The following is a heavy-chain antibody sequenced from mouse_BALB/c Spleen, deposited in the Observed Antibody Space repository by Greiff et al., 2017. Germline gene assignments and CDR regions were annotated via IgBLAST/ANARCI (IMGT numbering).Heavy chain of an antibody. CDR3: ARDSGNSAWFAY. CDR2: IRNKANGYTT. CDR1: GFTFTDYY. D-gene: IGHD2-1*01. Sequence: EVQRVESGGGLVQPGGSLRLSCATSGFTFTDYYMSWVRQPPGKALEWLGFIRNKANGYTTEYSASVKGRFTISRDNSQSILYLQMNTLRAEDSATYYCARDSGNSAWFAYWGQGTLVTVSA. J-gene: IGHJ3*01. V-gene: IGHV7-3*02.